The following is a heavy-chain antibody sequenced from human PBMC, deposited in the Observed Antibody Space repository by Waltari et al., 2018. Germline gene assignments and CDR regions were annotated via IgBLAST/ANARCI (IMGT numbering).Heavy chain of an antibody. J-gene: IGHJ4*02. D-gene: IGHD4-17*01. V-gene: IGHV4-38-2*02. CDR1: GYSISSGYY. CDR2: IYHSGST. CDR3: ARGDGDYRDY. Sequence: QVQLQESGPGLVKPSETLSLPCTVSGYSISSGYYGGWIRQPPGKGLEWIGSIYHSGSTYYNPSLKSRVTISVDTSKNQFSLKLSSVTAADTAVYYCARGDGDYRDYWGQGTLVTVSS.